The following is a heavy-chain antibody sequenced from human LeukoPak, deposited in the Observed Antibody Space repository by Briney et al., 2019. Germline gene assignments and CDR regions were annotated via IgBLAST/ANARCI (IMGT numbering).Heavy chain of an antibody. J-gene: IGHJ6*02. D-gene: IGHD3-10*01. CDR3: AKTGRFGDYGMDV. Sequence: GGSLRLSCAASGFTFDDYAMHWVRQAPGKGLEWVSGISWNSGSIGYADSVKGRFTISRDNAKNSLYLQMNSLRAEDTAWYYCAKTGRFGDYGMDVWGQGTTVTVSS. CDR2: ISWNSGSI. CDR1: GFTFDDYA. V-gene: IGHV3-9*01.